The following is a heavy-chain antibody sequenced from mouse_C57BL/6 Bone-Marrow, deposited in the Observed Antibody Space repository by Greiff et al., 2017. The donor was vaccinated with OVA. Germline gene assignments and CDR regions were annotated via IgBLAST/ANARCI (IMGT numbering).Heavy chain of an antibody. CDR3: ARTYYSKEY. Sequence: QVQLQQPGAELVRPGSSVKLSCKASGYTFTSYWMHWVKQRPIQGLEWIGNIDPSDSETHYNQKFKDKATLTVDKSSSTAYMELNSLTSEDSAVYYCARTYYSKEYWGQGTTLTVSS. CDR2: IDPSDSET. J-gene: IGHJ2*01. CDR1: GYTFTSYW. V-gene: IGHV1-52*01. D-gene: IGHD2-5*01.